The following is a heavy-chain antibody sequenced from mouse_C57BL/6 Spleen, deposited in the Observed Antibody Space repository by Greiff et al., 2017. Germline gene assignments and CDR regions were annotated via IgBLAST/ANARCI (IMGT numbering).Heavy chain of an antibody. CDR2: FYPGSGSI. Sequence: QVQLQQSGAELVKPGASVKLSCKASGYTFTEYTIHWVKQRSGQGLEWIGWFYPGSGSIKYNEKFKDKATLTADKSSSTVYMELSRLTSEDSAVYFCARHEAVDYYGSSPYAMDYWGQGTSVTVSS. CDR1: GYTFTEYT. D-gene: IGHD1-1*01. CDR3: ARHEAVDYYGSSPYAMDY. J-gene: IGHJ4*01. V-gene: IGHV1-62-2*01.